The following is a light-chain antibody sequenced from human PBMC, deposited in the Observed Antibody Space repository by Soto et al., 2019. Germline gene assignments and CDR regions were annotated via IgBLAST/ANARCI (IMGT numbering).Light chain of an antibody. V-gene: IGKV1-12*01. Sequence: IWMTQSPSLLSASTGDRVTISCRASQAVSTWLAWYQQKPGGAPKLLIYAASTLQSGVPSRFSGSGSGTDFTLTIRSLQPEDFATYYCQQGASFPRTFGGGTKVDIK. CDR2: AAS. CDR1: QAVSTW. J-gene: IGKJ4*01. CDR3: QQGASFPRT.